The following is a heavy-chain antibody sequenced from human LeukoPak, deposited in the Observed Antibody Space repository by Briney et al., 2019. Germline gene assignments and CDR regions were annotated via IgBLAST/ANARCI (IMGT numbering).Heavy chain of an antibody. CDR1: GFTFSSYA. CDR2: ISYDGSNK. CDR3: ARVLTAAADDYYYGMDV. D-gene: IGHD6-13*01. V-gene: IGHV3-30-3*01. Sequence: PGGSLRLSCAASGFTFSSYAMHGVRQAPGKGLEGVAVISYDGSNKYYADSGKGRFTISRDNSKNTLYLQMNSLRAADTAVYYCARVLTAAADDYYYGMDVWGQGTTVPASS. J-gene: IGHJ6*02.